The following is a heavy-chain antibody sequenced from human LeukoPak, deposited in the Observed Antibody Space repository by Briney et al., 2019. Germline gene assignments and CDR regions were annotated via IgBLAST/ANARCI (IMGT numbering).Heavy chain of an antibody. CDR3: AKVTAPVRAGAFDI. J-gene: IGHJ3*02. CDR1: GFTFDDYA. V-gene: IGHV3-9*01. D-gene: IGHD3-10*01. Sequence: GGSLRLSCAASGFTFDDYAMHWVRQAPGKGLEWVSGISWNSGSIGYADSVKGRFTISRDNAKNSLYLQMNSLRAEDTALYYCAKVTAPVRAGAFDIWGQGTMVTVSS. CDR2: ISWNSGSI.